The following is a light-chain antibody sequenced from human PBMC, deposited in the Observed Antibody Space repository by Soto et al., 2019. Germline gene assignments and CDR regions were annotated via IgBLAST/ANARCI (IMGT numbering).Light chain of an antibody. CDR3: QQSYSTALT. CDR1: HYIRDH. J-gene: IGKJ4*01. CDR2: AAS. V-gene: IGKV1-39*01. Sequence: IQVTKSPSALSASVGDRVTLTCQASHYIRDHLNWYQQKPGKAPNLLINAASSLQSGVPSRFSSSGSGTDFALTISSLQPEDFATYYCQQSYSTALTFGGGTKVDIK.